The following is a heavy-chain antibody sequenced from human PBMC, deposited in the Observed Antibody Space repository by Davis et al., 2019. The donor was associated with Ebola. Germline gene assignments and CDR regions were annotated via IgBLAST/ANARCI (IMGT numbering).Heavy chain of an antibody. CDR1: GFTFGDYY. Sequence: GGSLRLSCAASGFTFGDYYMSWIRQAPAKGLAWVAVISYDGSNKYYADSVKGRFTISRDNSKNTLYLQMNSLRAEDTAVYYCAREVYYYYYGMDVWGQGTTVTVSS. CDR3: AREVYYYYYGMDV. J-gene: IGHJ6*02. CDR2: ISYDGSNK. V-gene: IGHV3-30-3*01.